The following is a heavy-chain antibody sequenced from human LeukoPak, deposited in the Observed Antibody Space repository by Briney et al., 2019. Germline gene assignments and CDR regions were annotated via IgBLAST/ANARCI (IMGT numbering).Heavy chain of an antibody. J-gene: IGHJ4*02. D-gene: IGHD1-26*01. V-gene: IGHV3-64D*08. CDR1: GFTFSGYA. CDR3: VKDSTPLGATPDY. Sequence: GGSLRLSCSAPGFTFSGYAMHWVRQAPGKGLEYVSAISSNGDNTYYADSVKGRFTISRDNSKNTLYLLMSSLRAEDTAVYYCVKDSTPLGATPDYWGQGTLVTVSS. CDR2: ISSNGDNT.